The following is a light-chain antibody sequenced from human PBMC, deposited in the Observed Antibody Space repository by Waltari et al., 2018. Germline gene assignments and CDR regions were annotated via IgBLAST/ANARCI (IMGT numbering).Light chain of an antibody. J-gene: IGKJ2*03. CDR3: QYYYLYSRG. CDR2: RAS. V-gene: IGKV1-5*03. CDR1: QSIGDW. Sequence: DIQMTQSPSTLSASVGDRVTITCRASQSIGDWMAWYQQEPGKAPNLLIYRASTLQSGVPSRFSGSGSGTEFTLTISSLQPDDFGSYYCQYYYLYSRGFGQGTKVEIK.